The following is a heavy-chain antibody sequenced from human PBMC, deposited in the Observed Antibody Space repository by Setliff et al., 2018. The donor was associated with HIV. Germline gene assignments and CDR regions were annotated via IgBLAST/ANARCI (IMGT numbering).Heavy chain of an antibody. J-gene: IGHJ4*02. CDR3: ARDPPGYGDSNDY. CDR2: FYYGGST. D-gene: IGHD4-17*01. CDR1: GDSIGTYY. Sequence: SETLSFTCSVSGDSIGTYYWNWIRQTPGKRLEWIGFFYYGGSTNYNPSLKSRLTISVDTSKNQFSLKLRSVTAADTAVYYCARDPPGYGDSNDYWGQGTLVTVSS. V-gene: IGHV4-59*01.